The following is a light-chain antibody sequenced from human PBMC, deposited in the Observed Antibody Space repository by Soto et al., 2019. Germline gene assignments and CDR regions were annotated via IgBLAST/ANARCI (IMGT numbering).Light chain of an antibody. CDR2: AAS. V-gene: IGKV1-6*01. CDR1: QGIGND. CDR3: LQDHNYPLT. J-gene: IGKJ1*01. Sequence: AIQMTQSPSSLSASVGDRITITCRASQGIGNDLGWYQQRPGKAPKLLIYAASSLQTGVPSRFSGGGSGSDFTLTISSLQPEDFATYYCLQDHNYPLTFGQGPKVHIK.